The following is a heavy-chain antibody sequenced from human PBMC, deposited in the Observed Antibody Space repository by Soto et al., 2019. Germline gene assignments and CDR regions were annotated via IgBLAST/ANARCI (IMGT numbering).Heavy chain of an antibody. D-gene: IGHD3-22*01. CDR1: GGTFSSYA. J-gene: IGHJ3*02. V-gene: IGHV1-69*13. Sequence: ASVKVSCKASGGTFSSYAISWVRQAPGQRIEWKGGIIPIFGTANYAQKFQGRVTITADESTSTAYMELSSLRSEDTAVYYCARFGVFITMIGRDDNRNAFDIWGQGTMVTVSS. CDR2: IIPIFGTA. CDR3: ARFGVFITMIGRDDNRNAFDI.